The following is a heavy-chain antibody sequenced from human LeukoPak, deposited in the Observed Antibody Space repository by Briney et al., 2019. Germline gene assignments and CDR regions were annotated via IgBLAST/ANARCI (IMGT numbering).Heavy chain of an antibody. J-gene: IGHJ4*02. CDR2: INHSGST. Sequence: PSETLSLTCGVYGVSSSHYYWSWLRQPPGKGLEWVGEINHSGSTNYNPSLKSRVTISVDTSKNQFSLKLSSVTAADTAVYYCARVKYVYSSSFDYWGQGTLVTVSS. V-gene: IGHV4-34*01. CDR1: GVSSSHYY. D-gene: IGHD6-6*01. CDR3: ARVKYVYSSSFDY.